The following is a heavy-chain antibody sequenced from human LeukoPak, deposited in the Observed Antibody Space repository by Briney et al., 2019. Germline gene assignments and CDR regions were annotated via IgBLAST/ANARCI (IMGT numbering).Heavy chain of an antibody. CDR1: GGSISSSSYY. V-gene: IGHV4-39*07. Sequence: SETLSLTCTVSGGSISSSSYYWGWIRQPPGKGLEWIGSIYYSGSTYYNPSLKSRVTISVDTSKNQFSLKLSSVTAADTAVYYCARDWFVYYDSSGYLSRPFDPWGQGTLVTVSS. J-gene: IGHJ5*02. D-gene: IGHD3-22*01. CDR3: ARDWFVYYDSSGYLSRPFDP. CDR2: IYYSGST.